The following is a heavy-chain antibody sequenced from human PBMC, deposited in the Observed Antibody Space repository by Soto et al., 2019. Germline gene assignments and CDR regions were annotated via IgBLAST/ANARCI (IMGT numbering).Heavy chain of an antibody. CDR2: ISYDGSNK. D-gene: IGHD2-2*01. CDR1: GFTFSSYA. CDR3: AGGGYCTSTSCYLNWFDP. J-gene: IGHJ5*02. Sequence: QVQLVESGGGVVQPGRSLRLSCAASGFTFSSYAMHWVRQAPGKGLEWVALISYDGSNKYYADSVKGRFTISRDNPKNTLYLQMNSLRAEETAVYYCAGGGYCTSTSCYLNWFDPWGQGTLVSVSS. V-gene: IGHV3-30-3*01.